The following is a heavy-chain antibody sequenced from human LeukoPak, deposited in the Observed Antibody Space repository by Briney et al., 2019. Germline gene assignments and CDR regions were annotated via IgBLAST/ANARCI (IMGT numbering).Heavy chain of an antibody. CDR3: ARGGGSGYSYG. J-gene: IGHJ4*02. CDR2: IYSSGNT. D-gene: IGHD5-18*01. CDR1: GGSISSLGYC. V-gene: IGHV4-61*08. Sequence: SETLSLTCTVSGGSISSLGYCWSWIRQHPGKGLEWIGYIYSSGNTYYNPSLKSRVTLSVDTSKNQFSLKLSSVTAADTAVYYCARGGGSGYSYGWGQGTLVTVSS.